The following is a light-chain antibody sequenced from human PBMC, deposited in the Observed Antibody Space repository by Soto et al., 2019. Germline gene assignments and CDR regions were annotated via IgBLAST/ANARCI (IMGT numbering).Light chain of an antibody. J-gene: IGKJ1*01. CDR2: GAS. Sequence: EIVMTQSPATLSVSPGERATLSCRASQSVGSNLAWYQQKPGQAPRLLIYGASTRATGIPARFSGGVSETESTLTISSLQSEDLAVYYCQQYNNCWTFGQGTKVEIK. CDR1: QSVGSN. CDR3: QQYNNCWT. V-gene: IGKV3-15*01.